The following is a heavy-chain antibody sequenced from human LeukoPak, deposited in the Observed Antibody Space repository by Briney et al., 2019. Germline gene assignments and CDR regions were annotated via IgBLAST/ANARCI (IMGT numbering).Heavy chain of an antibody. Sequence: ASVKVSCKASGCTFTSYGISWVRQAPGQGLEWMGWISAYNGNTNYAQKLQGRVTMTTDTSTSTAYMELRSLRSDDTAVYYCARRVDFWSGSYYYGMDVWGQGTTVTVSS. CDR2: ISAYNGNT. CDR3: ARRVDFWSGSYYYGMDV. D-gene: IGHD3-3*01. CDR1: GCTFTSYG. V-gene: IGHV1-18*01. J-gene: IGHJ6*02.